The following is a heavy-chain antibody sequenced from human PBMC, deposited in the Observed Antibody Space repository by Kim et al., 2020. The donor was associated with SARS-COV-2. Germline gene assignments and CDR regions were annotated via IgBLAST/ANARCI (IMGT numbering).Heavy chain of an antibody. CDR3: ATAGSSTVY. J-gene: IGHJ4*02. V-gene: IGHV3-74*01. CDR1: GFYFNNFW. Sequence: GGSLRLSCVTSGFYFNNFWMHWVRQAPGQGLVWVSRISSDDTANYADSVRGRFTISRDNSKNTLFLQMNDLRGEDTAVYYCATAGSSTVYWGQGTLVTVS. CDR2: ISSDDTA. D-gene: IGHD6-6*01.